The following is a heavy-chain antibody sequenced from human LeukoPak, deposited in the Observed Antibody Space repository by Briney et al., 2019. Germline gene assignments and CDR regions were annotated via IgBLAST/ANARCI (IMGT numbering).Heavy chain of an antibody. CDR2: INPSGGST. V-gene: IGHV1-46*01. CDR3: ARDADYGDYDNWFDP. Sequence: ASVKVSCKASGYTFTSYYMHWVRQAPGQGLEWMGIINPSGGSTSYAQKFQGRVTMTRDMSTSPVYMELSSLRSEDTAVYYCARDADYGDYDNWFDPWGQGTLVTVSS. J-gene: IGHJ5*02. D-gene: IGHD4-17*01. CDR1: GYTFTSYY.